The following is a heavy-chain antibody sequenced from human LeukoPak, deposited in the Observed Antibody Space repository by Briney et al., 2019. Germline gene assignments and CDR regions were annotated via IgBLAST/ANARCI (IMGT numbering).Heavy chain of an antibody. CDR3: ARDGMYYGSGSYYFDY. V-gene: IGHV4-4*07. CDR1: GGSISSYY. Sequence: PSETLSLTCTVSGGSISSYYWSWIRQPAGKGLEWIGRIYTSGSTNYNPSLKSRVTMSVDTSKNQFSLKLSSVTAADTAVYYCARDGMYYGSGSYYFDYWGQGTLVTVSS. J-gene: IGHJ4*02. D-gene: IGHD3-10*01. CDR2: IYTSGST.